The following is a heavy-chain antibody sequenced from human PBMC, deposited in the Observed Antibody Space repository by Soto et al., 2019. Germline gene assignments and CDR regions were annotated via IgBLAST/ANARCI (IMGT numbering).Heavy chain of an antibody. J-gene: IGHJ4*02. D-gene: IGHD3-22*01. CDR2: ISSSSSYI. CDR1: GFTFSSYS. V-gene: IGHV3-21*01. CDR3: ARDSYDSSGYSTPFDY. Sequence: EVQLVESGGGLVKPGGSLRLSCAASGFTFSSYSMNWVRRAPGKGLEWVSSISSSSSYIYYADSVKGRFTISRDNAKNSLYLQMNSLRAEDTAVYYCARDSYDSSGYSTPFDYWGQGTLVTVSS.